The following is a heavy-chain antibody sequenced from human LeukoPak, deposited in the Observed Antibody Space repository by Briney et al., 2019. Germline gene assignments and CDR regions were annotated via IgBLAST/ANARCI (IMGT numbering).Heavy chain of an antibody. CDR2: INPNSGGT. J-gene: IGHJ4*02. Sequence: ASVKVSCKASGYTFTGYYMHWVRQAPGQGLEWMGWINPNSGGTNYAQKFQGRFTMTRDTSISTAYMELSRLRSDDTAVYYCARVGVATIVLDFWGRGTLVTVSA. CDR1: GYTFTGYY. V-gene: IGHV1-2*02. D-gene: IGHD5-12*01. CDR3: ARVGVATIVLDF.